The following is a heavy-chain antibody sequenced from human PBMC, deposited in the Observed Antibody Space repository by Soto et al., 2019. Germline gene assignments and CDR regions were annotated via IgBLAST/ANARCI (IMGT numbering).Heavy chain of an antibody. J-gene: IGHJ4*02. V-gene: IGHV3-21*01. CDR3: ARAQLRGGRQKVLGY. Sequence: EVQLVESGGGLVKPGGSLRLSCAASGFTFSSYSMNWVRQAPGKGLEWVSSISSSSSYIYYADSVKGRFTISRDNAKNSLYLQMNSLSAEDTAVYYCARAQLRGGRQKVLGYWVQGTLVTVSS. CDR1: GFTFSSYS. D-gene: IGHD1-26*01. CDR2: ISSSSSYI.